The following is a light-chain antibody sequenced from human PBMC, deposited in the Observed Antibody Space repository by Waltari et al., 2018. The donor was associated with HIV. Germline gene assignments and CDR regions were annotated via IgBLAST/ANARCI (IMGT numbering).Light chain of an antibody. CDR1: GNDVGSYNL. Sequence: QSALTPPASVSGSPGQSITISCTGTGNDVGSYNLVSWYQQYPGKAPVLIIYEGSKRPSWISNRFSGSQSGNTASLTISGLQAEDEADYYCCAYAGSSTSVMFGGGTKLTVL. J-gene: IGLJ3*02. V-gene: IGLV2-23*01. CDR3: CAYAGSSTSVM. CDR2: EGS.